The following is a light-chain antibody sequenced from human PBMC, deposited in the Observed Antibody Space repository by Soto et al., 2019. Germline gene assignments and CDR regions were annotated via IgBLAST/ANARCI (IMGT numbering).Light chain of an antibody. Sequence: EIVWKQSPATLSLFPGERATLSSMASQSVSRYLAWYQQKPGQAPRLLMYDTSYRATGIPARFSGSGSGTDFTLTISSLEPEDFAVYYCQQRSNWITFGQGTRLEI. V-gene: IGKV3-11*01. CDR3: QQRSNWIT. CDR2: DTS. CDR1: QSVSRY. J-gene: IGKJ5*01.